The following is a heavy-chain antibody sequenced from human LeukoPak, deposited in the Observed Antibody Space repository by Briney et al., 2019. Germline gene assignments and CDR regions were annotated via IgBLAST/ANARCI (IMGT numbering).Heavy chain of an antibody. V-gene: IGHV3-30*02. CDR1: GFTFSSYG. D-gene: IGHD3-9*01. CDR2: IWYDGSNK. CDR3: AKDGDFDWLPLDY. J-gene: IGHJ4*02. Sequence: PGGSLRLFCAASGFTFSSYGMHWVRQAPGKGLEWVAFIWYDGSNKYYADSVKGRFTNSRDNSKNTLYLQMNSLRAEDTAVYYCAKDGDFDWLPLDYWGQGTLVTVSS.